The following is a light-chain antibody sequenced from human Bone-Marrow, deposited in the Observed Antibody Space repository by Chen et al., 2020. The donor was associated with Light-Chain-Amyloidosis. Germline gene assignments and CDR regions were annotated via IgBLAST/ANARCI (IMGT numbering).Light chain of an antibody. CDR2: GNS. CDR1: SSNIGAGYD. J-gene: IGLJ3*02. CDR3: QSYDSSLSGSV. V-gene: IGLV1-40*01. Sequence: QSVLTQPPSVSGAPGPRVTISCPGSSSNIGAGYDVHWYQQLPGTAPNLLIYGNSNRPSGVPDRFSGSKSGTSASLAIAGLQAEDEADYYCQSYDSSLSGSVFGGGTKLTVL.